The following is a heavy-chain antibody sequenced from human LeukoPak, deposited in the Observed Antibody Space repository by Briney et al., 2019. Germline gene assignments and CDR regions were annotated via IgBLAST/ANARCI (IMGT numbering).Heavy chain of an antibody. CDR3: AREGSGQWLVNYYYYGMDV. CDR2: IKEDESEK. Sequence: GSLRLSCVASGFTFSSYWMSWVRQAPGKGLEWVAKIKEDESEKYYVDSVKGRFTISRDNAKNSLYLQMNSLRAEDTAVYYCAREGSGQWLVNYYYYGMDVWGQGTTVTVSS. CDR1: GFTFSSYW. J-gene: IGHJ6*02. V-gene: IGHV3-7*01. D-gene: IGHD6-19*01.